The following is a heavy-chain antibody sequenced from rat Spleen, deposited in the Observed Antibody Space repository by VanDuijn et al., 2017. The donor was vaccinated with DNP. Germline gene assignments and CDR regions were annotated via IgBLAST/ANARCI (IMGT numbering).Heavy chain of an antibody. Sequence: EVHLVESGGGLVQPGRSLKLSCAASGFTFSDYYMAWVRQAPAKGLGWFATITASGGTTYYQDSVKGRFTISRDNAQTTLYLQLTGLRSEDTATYYCARVQLGYYALDAWGQGTSVTVSS. CDR3: ARVQLGYYALDA. J-gene: IGHJ4*01. V-gene: IGHV5-25*01. D-gene: IGHD5-1*01. CDR2: ITASGGTT. CDR1: GFTFSDYY.